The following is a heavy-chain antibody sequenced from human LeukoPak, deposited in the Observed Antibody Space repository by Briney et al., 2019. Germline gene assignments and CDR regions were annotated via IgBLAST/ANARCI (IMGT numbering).Heavy chain of an antibody. CDR3: ARDSRYCRSTSCFFDY. CDR2: ISGSGGST. D-gene: IGHD2-2*01. V-gene: IGHV3-23*01. J-gene: IGHJ4*02. Sequence: QPGGSLRLSCAASEFTFSSYAMSWVRQAPGKGLEWVSGISGSGGSTYYADSVKGRFTISRDNSKNTLDLRMDSLRAEDTAVYYCARDSRYCRSTSCFFDYWGQGTLVTVSS. CDR1: EFTFSSYA.